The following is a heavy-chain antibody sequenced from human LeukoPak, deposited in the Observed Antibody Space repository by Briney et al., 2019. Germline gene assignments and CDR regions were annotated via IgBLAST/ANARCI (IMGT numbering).Heavy chain of an antibody. J-gene: IGHJ5*01. V-gene: IGHV4-34*01. CDR1: GGSFSGYY. CDR2: INHSGST. Sequence: SETLSLTCAVYGGSFSGYYWSWIRQPPGKGLEWIGEINHSGSTNYNPSLKSRVTISVDTSKNHFSLKLSSVTAADTAMYYCARISGRGYSYNNWFDSWGQGTLVTVSS. CDR3: ARISGRGYSYNNWFDS. D-gene: IGHD5-18*01.